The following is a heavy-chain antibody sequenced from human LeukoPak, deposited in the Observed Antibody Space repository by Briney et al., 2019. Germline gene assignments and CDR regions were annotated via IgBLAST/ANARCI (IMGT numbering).Heavy chain of an antibody. CDR3: ARDLSGYSYVEGSD. CDR2: INPSGGST. J-gene: IGHJ4*02. Sequence: ASVKVSCKASGYSFNSQGMNWVRQAPGQGLEWMGIINPSGGSTSYAQKFQGRVTMTRDTSTSTVYMELSSLRSEDTAVYYCARDLSGYSYVEGSDWGQGTLVTVSS. V-gene: IGHV1-46*02. D-gene: IGHD5-18*01. CDR1: GYSFNSQG.